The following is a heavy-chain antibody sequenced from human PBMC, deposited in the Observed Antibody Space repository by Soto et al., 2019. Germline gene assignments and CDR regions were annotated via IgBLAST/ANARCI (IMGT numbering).Heavy chain of an antibody. CDR1: GGSISSYF. CDR2: VYYTGTT. CDR3: AREIAEVPRAFDY. D-gene: IGHD6-13*01. J-gene: IGHJ4*02. Sequence: SETLSLTCTVSGGSISSYFYIWVRQPPGKGLEWIGSVYYTGTTDYNPSLKSRVTISVDTSKTQFSLNLRSVTAADKAVYYCAREIAEVPRAFDYWGRGTLVTVSS. V-gene: IGHV4-59*01.